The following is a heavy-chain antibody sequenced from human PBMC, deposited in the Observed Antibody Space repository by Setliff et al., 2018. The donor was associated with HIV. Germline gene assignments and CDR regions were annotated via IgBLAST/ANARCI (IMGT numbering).Heavy chain of an antibody. Sequence: PSETLSLTCAVYGGSCNDYYWTWIRQPPGKGLEWIGEIDHSGNIKYHASLKSRVTISKDTSKNQISLKLRSVTAADTAVYYCARGLNYYGSGSYLPLGYWGQGTLVTVSS. CDR1: GGSCNDYY. V-gene: IGHV4-34*01. D-gene: IGHD3-10*01. J-gene: IGHJ4*02. CDR2: IDHSGNI. CDR3: ARGLNYYGSGSYLPLGY.